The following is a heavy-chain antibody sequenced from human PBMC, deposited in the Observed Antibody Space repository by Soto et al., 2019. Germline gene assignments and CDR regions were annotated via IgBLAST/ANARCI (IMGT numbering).Heavy chain of an antibody. D-gene: IGHD1-1*01. J-gene: IGHJ3*02. CDR2: IYYSGST. Sequence: PSKTLSLTCTVSGGSISSYYWSWIRQPPGKGLEWIGYIYYSGSTNYNPSLKSRVTISVDTSKNQFSLKLSSVTAADTAVYYCGRESRDGYNLDAFDIWGQGTMVTV. CDR3: GRESRDGYNLDAFDI. V-gene: IGHV4-59*01. CDR1: GGSISSYY.